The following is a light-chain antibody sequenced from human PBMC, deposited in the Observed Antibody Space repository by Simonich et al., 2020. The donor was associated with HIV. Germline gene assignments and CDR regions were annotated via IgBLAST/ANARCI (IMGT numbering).Light chain of an antibody. CDR1: QSISSN. Sequence: EIVMTQFPATLSVSPGERATLSCTASQSISSNLAWYQQKPGQAPRSLIYGASTRATGIPARFSGSGSGTDFTLTISSMQSEDFAIFYCQQYNNWPQTFGGGTKVEI. CDR2: GAS. CDR3: QQYNNWPQT. V-gene: IGKV3-15*01. J-gene: IGKJ4*01.